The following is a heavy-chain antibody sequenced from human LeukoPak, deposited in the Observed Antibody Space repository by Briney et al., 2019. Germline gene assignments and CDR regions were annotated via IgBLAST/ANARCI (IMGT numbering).Heavy chain of an antibody. CDR1: GGSISSGSYY. J-gene: IGHJ6*03. CDR2: IYTSGST. V-gene: IGHV4-61*02. Sequence: SETLSLTCTVSGGSISSGSYYWSWIRQPAGKGLEWIGRIYTSGSTNYNPSLKSRVTMSLDTSKNQFSLKLTSVTAADTAVYYCANEYSSSRLFDYYYYMDVWGKGTTVTISS. CDR3: ANEYSSSRLFDYYYYMDV. D-gene: IGHD6-13*01.